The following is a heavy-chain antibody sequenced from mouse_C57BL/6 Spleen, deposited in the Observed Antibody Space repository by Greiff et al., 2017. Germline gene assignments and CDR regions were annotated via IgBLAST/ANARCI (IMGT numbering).Heavy chain of an antibody. J-gene: IGHJ2*01. Sequence: EVQLQQSGPELVKPGASVKISCKASGYTFTDYYMNWVKQSHGKSLEWIGDINPNNGGTSYNQKFKGKATLTVDKSSSTAYMELRSLTSEDSAVYYCARSGNYYGSSVDYWGQGTTLTVSS. CDR2: INPNNGGT. CDR3: ARSGNYYGSSVDY. V-gene: IGHV1-26*01. CDR1: GYTFTDYY. D-gene: IGHD1-1*01.